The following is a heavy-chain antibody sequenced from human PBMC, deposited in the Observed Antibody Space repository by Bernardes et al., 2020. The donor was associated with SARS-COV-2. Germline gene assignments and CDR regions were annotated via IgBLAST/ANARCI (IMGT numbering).Heavy chain of an antibody. J-gene: IGHJ5*02. CDR1: GASMSSQY. CDR2: IYISGNTKTT. CDR3: ARMKELRVDP. Sequence: SETLSLTCNVSGASMSSQYWSWIRQTAGKGLEWLGRIYISGNTKTTNHNPSLQSRLSMSLDTSKNQFSLKLTSVTAADTGVYYCARMKELRVDPWGPGILVTVSS. V-gene: IGHV4-4*07.